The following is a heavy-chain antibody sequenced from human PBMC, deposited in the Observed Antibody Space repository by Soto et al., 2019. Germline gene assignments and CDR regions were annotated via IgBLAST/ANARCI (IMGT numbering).Heavy chain of an antibody. V-gene: IGHV3-9*01. CDR3: AKDKGGQGLVRAY. J-gene: IGHJ4*02. D-gene: IGHD6-19*01. CDR1: GFTFDDYA. CDR2: ISWNSGSI. Sequence: EVQLVESGGGLVQPGRSLRLSCAASGFTFDDYAMHWVRQAPGKGLEWVSGISWNSGSIGYADSVKGRFTISRDNAKNSLYLQMNSLRAEDTALYYCAKDKGGQGLVRAYWGQGTLVTVSS.